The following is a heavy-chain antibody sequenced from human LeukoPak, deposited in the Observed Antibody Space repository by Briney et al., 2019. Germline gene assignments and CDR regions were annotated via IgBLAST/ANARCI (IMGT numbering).Heavy chain of an antibody. CDR2: INHSGST. Sequence: SETLSLTCAVYGGSFSGYYWSWIRQPPGKGLEWIGEINHSGSTNYNPSLKSRVTISVDTSKNQFSLKLSSVTAADTAVYYCARGYCSSTSCATDYWGQGTLVTVSS. J-gene: IGHJ4*02. CDR3: ARGYCSSTSCATDY. V-gene: IGHV4-34*01. CDR1: GGSFSGYY. D-gene: IGHD2-2*01.